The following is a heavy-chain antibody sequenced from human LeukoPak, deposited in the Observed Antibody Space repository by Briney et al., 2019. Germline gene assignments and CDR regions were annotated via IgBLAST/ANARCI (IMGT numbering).Heavy chain of an antibody. CDR1: GGSINHYF. J-gene: IGHJ2*01. Sequence: PSETLSLTCTVSGGSINHYFWSWIRQPPGKGLEWIGFIYYSGSAKFNPSLNSRVTISVDTSKNQFSLKLSSMTAADTAVYYCARDPYYYDTSGYYLHWYFDLWGRGILVTVSS. CDR3: ARDPYYYDTSGYYLHWYFDL. D-gene: IGHD3-22*01. V-gene: IGHV4-59*12. CDR2: IYYSGSA.